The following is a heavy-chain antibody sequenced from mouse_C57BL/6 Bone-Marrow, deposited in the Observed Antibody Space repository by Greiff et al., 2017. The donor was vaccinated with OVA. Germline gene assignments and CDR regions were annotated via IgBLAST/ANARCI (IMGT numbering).Heavy chain of an antibody. CDR3: ATPRDYYGSPYY. Sequence: QVQLQQPGAELVKPGASVKMSCKASGYTFTSYWITWVKQRPGQGLEWIGDIYPGSGSTNYNEKFKSKATLTVDTSSSTAYMQLSSLTSEDSAVYYCATPRDYYGSPYYWGQGTTLTVSS. V-gene: IGHV1-55*01. CDR2: IYPGSGST. D-gene: IGHD1-1*01. J-gene: IGHJ2*01. CDR1: GYTFTSYW.